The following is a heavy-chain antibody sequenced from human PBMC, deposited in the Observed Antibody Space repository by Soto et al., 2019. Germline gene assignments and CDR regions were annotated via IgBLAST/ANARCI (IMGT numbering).Heavy chain of an antibody. J-gene: IGHJ6*02. CDR2: LYTMGST. CDR1: GGSISGYY. CDR3: ARVRDYGLGTNRHYYGMDV. Sequence: QVQLQESGPGLVKSSETLSLTCTVSGGSISGYYWSWIRQPAGKGLEWIGRLYTMGSTNYNPSLQGRVTKSVDTSKNEFSLKVSYVTAAETAVYFCARVRDYGLGTNRHYYGMDVWGQGTTVTVSS. D-gene: IGHD3-10*01. V-gene: IGHV4-4*07.